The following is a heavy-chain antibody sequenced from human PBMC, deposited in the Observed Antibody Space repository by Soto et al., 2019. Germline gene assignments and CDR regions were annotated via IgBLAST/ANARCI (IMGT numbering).Heavy chain of an antibody. V-gene: IGHV4-59*01. D-gene: IGHD2-15*01. J-gene: IGHJ4*02. CDR3: ARDPHCSGGSCYSGY. Sequence: SETLSLTCTVSGGSISSYYWSWIRQPPGKGLEWIGYIYYSGSTNYNPSLKSRVTISVDTSKNQFSLKLSSVTAADTAVYYCARDPHCSGGSCYSGYWGQGTLVTVS. CDR2: IYYSGST. CDR1: GGSISSYY.